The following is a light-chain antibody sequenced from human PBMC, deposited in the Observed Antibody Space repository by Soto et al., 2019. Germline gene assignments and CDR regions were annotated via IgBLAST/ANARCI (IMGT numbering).Light chain of an antibody. CDR3: QQRNNWPLT. V-gene: IGKV3-11*01. J-gene: IGKJ3*01. CDR1: QSVTSH. CDR2: DTS. Sequence: DIVLTQSPATRSLSPGERATLSCRASQSVTSHLAWYQQKPGQAPRLLIYDTSNRATGIPARFSGSGSGTDFTLTISSLEPEDSAVYYCQQRNNWPLTFGPGTKVDIK.